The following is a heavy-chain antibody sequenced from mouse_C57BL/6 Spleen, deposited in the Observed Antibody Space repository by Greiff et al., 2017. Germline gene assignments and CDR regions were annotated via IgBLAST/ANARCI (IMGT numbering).Heavy chain of an antibody. D-gene: IGHD2-4*01. J-gene: IGHJ1*03. Sequence: QVQLQQSGPELVKPGASVKISCKASGYAFSSSWMNWVKQRPGKGLEWIGRIYPGDGDTNYNGKFKGKATLTADKSSSTAYMQLSSLTSEDSAVYCCAREGDYDGDWYFDVWGTGTTVTVSS. V-gene: IGHV1-82*01. CDR1: GYAFSSSW. CDR2: IYPGDGDT. CDR3: AREGDYDGDWYFDV.